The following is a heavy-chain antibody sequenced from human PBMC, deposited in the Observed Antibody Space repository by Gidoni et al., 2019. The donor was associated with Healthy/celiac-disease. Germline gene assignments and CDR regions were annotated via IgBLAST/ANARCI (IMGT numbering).Heavy chain of an antibody. D-gene: IGHD3-10*01. CDR1: GYTFTSYA. V-gene: IGHV1-3*01. CDR2: INAGNGNT. J-gene: IGHJ4*02. Sequence: QVQLVQSGAEVKKPGASVKVSCKASGYTFTSYAMHWVRQAPGQRLEWMGWINAGNGNTKYSQKFQGRVTITRDTSASTAYMELSSLRSEDTAVYYCARDHPGEYYYGSGSLGYWGQGTLVTVSS. CDR3: ARDHPGEYYYGSGSLGY.